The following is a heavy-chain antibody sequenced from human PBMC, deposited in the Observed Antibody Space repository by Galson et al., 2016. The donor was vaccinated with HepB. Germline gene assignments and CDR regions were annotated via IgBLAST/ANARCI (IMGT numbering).Heavy chain of an antibody. Sequence: SLRLSCATSEFTFSGYGIHWVRQAPGKGLEWVALIWNDGSKKYYADSVKGRFTISRDNSKNTLYLQMNSLRAEDTAVYYCARSGSYYDSSGSYRDTFDYWGQGTLVTVSS. V-gene: IGHV3-33*01. CDR1: EFTFSGYG. CDR2: IWNDGSKK. J-gene: IGHJ4*02. D-gene: IGHD3-22*01. CDR3: ARSGSYYDSSGSYRDTFDY.